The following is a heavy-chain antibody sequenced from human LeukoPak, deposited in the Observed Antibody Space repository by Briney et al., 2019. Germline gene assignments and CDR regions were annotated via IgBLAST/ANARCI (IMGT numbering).Heavy chain of an antibody. CDR3: ARDRSGWYLGTRGWFDP. CDR1: GGSISSYY. J-gene: IGHJ5*02. CDR2: IYYSGST. D-gene: IGHD6-19*01. V-gene: IGHV4-59*01. Sequence: SETLSLTCTVSGGSISSYYWSWIRQPPGKGLEWIGYIYYSGSTNYNPSLKSRVTISVDTSKNQFSLKLSSVTAADTAVYYCARDRSGWYLGTRGWFDPWGQGTLVTVSS.